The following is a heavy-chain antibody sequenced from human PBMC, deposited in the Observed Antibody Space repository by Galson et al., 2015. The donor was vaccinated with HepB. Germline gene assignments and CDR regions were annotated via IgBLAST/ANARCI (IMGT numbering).Heavy chain of an antibody. J-gene: IGHJ4*02. CDR1: GFTFDDYT. Sequence: SLRLSCAASGFTFDDYTMHWVRQAPGKGLEWVSLISWDGGSTYYADSVKGRFTISRDNSKNSLYLQMNSLRTEGTALYYCAKDLEMATGAFDYWGQGTLVTVSS. CDR2: ISWDGGST. V-gene: IGHV3-43*01. D-gene: IGHD5-24*01. CDR3: AKDLEMATGAFDY.